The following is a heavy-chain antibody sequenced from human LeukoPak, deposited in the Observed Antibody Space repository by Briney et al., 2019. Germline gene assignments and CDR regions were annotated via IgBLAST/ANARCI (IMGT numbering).Heavy chain of an antibody. D-gene: IGHD2/OR15-2a*01. CDR3: ARAVGLNPISRYYYMDV. Sequence: PSQTLSLTCTVSGGSISSGSYYWSWIRQPAGKGLEWIGRIYTSGSTNYNPSLKSRVTISVDTSTNQFSLKLSSVTAADTAVYYCARAVGLNPISRYYYMDVWGKGTTVTVSS. CDR2: IYTSGST. CDR1: GGSISSGSYY. J-gene: IGHJ6*03. V-gene: IGHV4-61*02.